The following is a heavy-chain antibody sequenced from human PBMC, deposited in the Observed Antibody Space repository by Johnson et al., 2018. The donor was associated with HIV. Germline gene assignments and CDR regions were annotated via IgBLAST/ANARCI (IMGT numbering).Heavy chain of an antibody. CDR1: GFTVSSNY. D-gene: IGHD5-24*01. V-gene: IGHV3-53*01. CDR3: TRACRDGYTCDVYDI. Sequence: VQLVEAGGGLIQPGGSLRLSCAASGFTVSSNYMTWVRQAPGKGLEWVSVIFIGGSTYYGDSVKGRFTISRDNSKNTLYLQMNSLRADDTAAYYCTRACRDGYTCDVYDIWGQGTMVTVSS. CDR2: IFIGGST. J-gene: IGHJ3*02.